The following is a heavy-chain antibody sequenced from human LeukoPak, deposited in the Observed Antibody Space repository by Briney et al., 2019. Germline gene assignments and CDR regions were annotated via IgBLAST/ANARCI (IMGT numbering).Heavy chain of an antibody. V-gene: IGHV3-11*04. Sequence: LSLTCSVSGGSISSTNYDWGWIRQPPGKGLEWISYISSDGGTTYYAHSVKGRFTISRDNAKNSLYLQMNSLRPEDTAIYYCASPPRIEGLNWGQGTLVTVSS. J-gene: IGHJ4*02. CDR3: ASPPRIEGLN. CDR1: GGSISSTNYD. CDR2: ISSDGGTT. D-gene: IGHD1-14*01.